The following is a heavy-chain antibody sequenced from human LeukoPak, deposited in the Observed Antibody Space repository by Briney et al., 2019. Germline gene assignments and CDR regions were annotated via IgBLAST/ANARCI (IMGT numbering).Heavy chain of an antibody. CDR2: ISGSGGST. CDR3: AKDGAHYYDSCRGFDP. D-gene: IGHD3-22*01. Sequence: GGSLRLSCAASGFTFSSYAMSWVRQAPGKGLEWVSAISGSGGSTYYADSVKGRFTISRDNSKNTLYLQMNSLRAEDTAVYYCAKDGAHYYDSCRGFDPWGQGTLVTVSS. J-gene: IGHJ5*02. V-gene: IGHV3-23*01. CDR1: GFTFSSYA.